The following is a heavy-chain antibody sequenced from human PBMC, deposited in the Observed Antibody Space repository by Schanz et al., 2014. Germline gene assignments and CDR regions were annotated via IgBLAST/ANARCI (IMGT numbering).Heavy chain of an antibody. CDR2: IIPVLNIA. J-gene: IGHJ4*02. V-gene: IGHV1-69*08. CDR3: ARDRLECGAECYSVEVFEI. Sequence: QVQLVQSGAEVKKPGSSVKVSCKASRSTFSSYTISWVRQARGQGLEWMGKIIPVLNIATYAQRFQGRVSITADTSTTTAYMELSGLRSEDTAVYYCARDRLECGAECYSVEVFEIWGQGTLVTVSS. D-gene: IGHD2-21*01. CDR1: RSTFSSYT.